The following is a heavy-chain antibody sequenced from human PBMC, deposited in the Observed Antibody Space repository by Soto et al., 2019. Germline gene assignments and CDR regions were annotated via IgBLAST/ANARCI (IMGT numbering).Heavy chain of an antibody. CDR3: ARASQMVITPSFYPMDV. Sequence: ASVKVSCKVSGYTFNRYYMHWVRQAPGPGLEWMGWISPHTGGTTYAQKFQCKVTMTRDTYVSTAFMELRRLGSDDTAVYYCARASQMVITPSFYPMDVWGQGTTVTVSS. V-gene: IGHV1-2*02. D-gene: IGHD3-22*01. J-gene: IGHJ6*02. CDR2: ISPHTGGT. CDR1: GYTFNRYY.